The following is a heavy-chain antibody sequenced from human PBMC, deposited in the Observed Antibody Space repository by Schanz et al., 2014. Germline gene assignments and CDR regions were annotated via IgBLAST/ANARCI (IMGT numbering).Heavy chain of an antibody. V-gene: IGHV1-18*01. J-gene: IGHJ4*02. D-gene: IGHD6-19*01. Sequence: QVQLVQSGAEVKKPGSSVKVSCKASGGTFSSFGINWVRQAPGQGLEWMGWISAYTNNTNYAQKVQGRVTMTTDTSTSTAYMELRSLRSDDTAVYYCARGGYSSGWYDRDIAHFDYWGQGTLVTVSS. CDR1: GGTFSSFG. CDR3: ARGGYSSGWYDRDIAHFDY. CDR2: ISAYTNNT.